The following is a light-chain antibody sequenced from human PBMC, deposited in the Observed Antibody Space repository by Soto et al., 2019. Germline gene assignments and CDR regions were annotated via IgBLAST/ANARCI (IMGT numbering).Light chain of an antibody. V-gene: IGLV3-21*04. CDR1: NIGGKS. Sequence: SYELTQPPSVSVAPGNTATITCAGNNIGGKSVHWYQQKPGQAPILVIYYDSARPAGIPERFSGSNSGNAATLTISRVEAGDAAAYYYQVWDRNSDDHVFGGGTKLTVL. J-gene: IGLJ2*01. CDR2: YDS. CDR3: QVWDRNSDDHV.